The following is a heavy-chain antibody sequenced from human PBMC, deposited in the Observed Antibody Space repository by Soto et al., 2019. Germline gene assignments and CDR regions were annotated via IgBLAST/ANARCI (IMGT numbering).Heavy chain of an antibody. J-gene: IGHJ4*02. CDR2: IYDTGSA. V-gene: IGHV4-59*12. D-gene: IGHD6-19*01. Sequence: SETLSLTCTVSGGSSSGYYWSWIRQPPGKGLEWIGDIYDTGSANYSPSLKSRVTISIDKSKNQFSLKLSSVTAADTAVYYCARSSSGWYYFDYWGQGTLVTVSS. CDR1: GGSSSGYY. CDR3: ARSSSGWYYFDY.